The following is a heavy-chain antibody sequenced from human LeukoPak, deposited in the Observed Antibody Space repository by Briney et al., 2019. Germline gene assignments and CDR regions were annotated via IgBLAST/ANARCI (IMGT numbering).Heavy chain of an antibody. V-gene: IGHV4-39*01. J-gene: IGHJ5*02. CDR3: AIHLADYSNYFHLFDP. CDR2: IYYSGST. CDR1: GGSISSSSYY. Sequence: SETLSLTCTVAGGSISSSSYYWGWIRQPPGKGLEWIGSIYYSGSTYYNPSLKSRVTISVDTSKNQFSLKLSSVTAADTAVYYCAIHLADYSNYFHLFDPWGQGTLVTVSS. D-gene: IGHD4-11*01.